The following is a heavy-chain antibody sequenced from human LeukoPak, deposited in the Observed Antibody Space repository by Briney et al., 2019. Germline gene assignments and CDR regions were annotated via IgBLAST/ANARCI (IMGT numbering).Heavy chain of an antibody. CDR3: ARHRIAARTSVDV. CDR1: GGSISSYY. Sequence: PSETLSLTCTVSGGSISSYYWSWIRQPPGKGLEWIGYIYTSGSTNYNPSLKSRVTISVDTSKNQFSLKLSSVTAADTAVYYCARHRIAARTSVDVWGKGTTVTVSS. J-gene: IGHJ6*04. V-gene: IGHV4-4*09. CDR2: IYTSGST. D-gene: IGHD6-6*01.